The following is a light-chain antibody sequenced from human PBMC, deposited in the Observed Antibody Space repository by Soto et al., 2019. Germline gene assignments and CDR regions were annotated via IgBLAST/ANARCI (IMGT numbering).Light chain of an antibody. CDR2: EGS. V-gene: IGLV2-23*01. CDR3: CSYAGGNHVV. Sequence: QSVLTQPASVSGSPGQSITISCIGTSSDVGGYNFVSWYQHHPGKAPKLIFYEGSKRPPGISHRFSASKSGNTASLTISGLQAEDEADYYCCSYAGGNHVVFGGGTQLTVL. CDR1: SSDVGGYNF. J-gene: IGLJ2*01.